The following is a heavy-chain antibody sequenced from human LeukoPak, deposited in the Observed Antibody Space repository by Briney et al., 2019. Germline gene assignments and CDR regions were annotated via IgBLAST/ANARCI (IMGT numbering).Heavy chain of an antibody. D-gene: IGHD6-19*01. J-gene: IGHJ4*02. CDR1: GFTFSSYA. Sequence: GGSLRLSCAASGFTFSSYAMSWVRQAPGKGLEWVSAISGSGGSTYYADSVKGRFTISRDNSKNTLYLQMNSLRAEDTAVYYCAKRAGSGWSRGGYYFDYWGQGTLVTVSS. CDR3: AKRAGSGWSRGGYYFDY. CDR2: ISGSGGST. V-gene: IGHV3-23*01.